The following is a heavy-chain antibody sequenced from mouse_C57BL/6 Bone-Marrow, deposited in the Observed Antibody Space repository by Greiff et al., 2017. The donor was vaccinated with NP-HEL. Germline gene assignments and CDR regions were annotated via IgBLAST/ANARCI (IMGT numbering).Heavy chain of an antibody. Sequence: DVHLVESGGGLVKPGGSLKLSCAASGFTFSDYGMHWVRQAPEKGLAWVAYISSGSSTIYYADTVKGRFTISRDNAKNTLFLQMTSLRSEDTAMYYCARPTFYYYGSSWFAYWGQGTLVTVSA. CDR3: ARPTFYYYGSSWFAY. D-gene: IGHD1-1*01. V-gene: IGHV5-17*01. J-gene: IGHJ3*01. CDR1: GFTFSDYG. CDR2: ISSGSSTI.